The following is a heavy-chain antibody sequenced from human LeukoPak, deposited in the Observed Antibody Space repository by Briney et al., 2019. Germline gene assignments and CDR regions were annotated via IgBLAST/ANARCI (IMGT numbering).Heavy chain of an antibody. Sequence: PPQTLSLTCTVSGGSISSGGYYWSWIRQHPGKGLEWIGYIYYSGSTYYNPSLKSRVTISVDTSKNQFSLKLSSVTAADTAVYYCARGDSSSWYYFDYWGQGTLVTVSS. V-gene: IGHV4-31*03. CDR3: ARGDSSSWYYFDY. CDR1: GGSISSGGYY. CDR2: IYYSGST. J-gene: IGHJ4*02. D-gene: IGHD6-13*01.